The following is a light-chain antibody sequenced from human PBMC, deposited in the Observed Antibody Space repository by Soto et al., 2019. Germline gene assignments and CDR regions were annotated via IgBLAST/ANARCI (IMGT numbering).Light chain of an antibody. CDR2: GNT. Sequence: QSVLPQPPSVSGDPGQRVTISCTGSSSNIGAGYDVHWYQQFPGTTPKFLIYGNTNRPSGVPDRFSSSKSGTSASLDITGLQAEDEAEYFCQSYDSSLTVVFGGGTKVT. V-gene: IGLV1-40*01. CDR1: SSNIGAGYD. J-gene: IGLJ2*01. CDR3: QSYDSSLTVV.